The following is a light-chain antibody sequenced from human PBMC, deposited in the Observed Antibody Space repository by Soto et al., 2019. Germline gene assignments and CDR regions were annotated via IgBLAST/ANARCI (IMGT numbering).Light chain of an antibody. CDR3: SSYTDSTLAV. Sequence: QSALTQPASVSGSPGQSITISCTGTSSDVGGYNYVSWYQQHPGKVPKLIINDVSHRPSGVSHRFSGSKFGNTASLTISGLQAEDEADYYCSSYTDSTLAVFGGGTKLTVL. V-gene: IGLV2-14*03. CDR2: DVS. J-gene: IGLJ2*01. CDR1: SSDVGGYNY.